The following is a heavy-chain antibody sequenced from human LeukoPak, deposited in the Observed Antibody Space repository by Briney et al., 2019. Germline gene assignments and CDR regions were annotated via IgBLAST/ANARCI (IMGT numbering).Heavy chain of an antibody. CDR2: VSYSGTT. Sequence: SETLSLTCTVSGGSFNRYYWSWIRQPAGKGLEWMGFVSYSGTTDYNPSLKSRVTISKDTSKTQLSLKLTSVTAADTAVYYCARHPSADPAYFFDYWGQGTLVTVSS. J-gene: IGHJ4*02. CDR1: GGSFNRYY. D-gene: IGHD3-9*01. V-gene: IGHV4-59*08. CDR3: ARHPSADPAYFFDY.